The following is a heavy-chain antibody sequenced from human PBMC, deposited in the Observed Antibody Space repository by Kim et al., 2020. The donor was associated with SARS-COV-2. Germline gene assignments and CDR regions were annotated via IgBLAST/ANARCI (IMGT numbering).Heavy chain of an antibody. CDR3: ARDPTGSPGAFDV. Sequence: GYEYSVKGRFTISRDNAKNSLYLQMNSLRDEDTALYYCARDPTGSPGAFDVWGQGTMVSVSS. J-gene: IGHJ3*01. V-gene: IGHV3-20*03.